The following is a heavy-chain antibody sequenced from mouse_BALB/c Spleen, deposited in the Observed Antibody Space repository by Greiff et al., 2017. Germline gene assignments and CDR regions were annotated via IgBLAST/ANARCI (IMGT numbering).Heavy chain of an antibody. Sequence: EVHLVESGGGLVKPGGSLKLSCAASGFTFSSYAMSWVRQSPEKRLEWVAEISSGGSYTYYPDTVTGRFTISRDNAKNTLYLEMSSLRSEDTAMDYCARGGNSYFDYWGQGTTLTVSS. D-gene: IGHD4-1*02. J-gene: IGHJ2*01. CDR2: ISSGGSYT. V-gene: IGHV5-9-4*01. CDR1: GFTFSSYA. CDR3: ARGGNSYFDY.